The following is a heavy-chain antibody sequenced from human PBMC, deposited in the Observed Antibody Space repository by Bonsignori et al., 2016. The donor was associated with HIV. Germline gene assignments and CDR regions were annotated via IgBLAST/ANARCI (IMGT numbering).Heavy chain of an antibody. J-gene: IGHJ4*02. V-gene: IGHV3-30*02. CDR2: IRYDGSNK. Sequence: GGSLRLSCAASGFTFSSYGMHWVRQAPGKGLEWVSFIRYDGSNKYYADSVKGRFTISRDNSKNTLYLQMNSLRAEDTAVYYCAKDPSGPRIFGGFWGQGTLVTVSS. CDR1: GFTFSSYG. D-gene: IGHD3-3*01. CDR3: AKDPSGPRIFGGF.